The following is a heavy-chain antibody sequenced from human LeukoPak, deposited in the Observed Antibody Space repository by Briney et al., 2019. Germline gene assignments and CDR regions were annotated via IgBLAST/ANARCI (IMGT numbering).Heavy chain of an antibody. J-gene: IGHJ4*02. CDR3: ARPVGRSYSYGLPFDY. CDR2: ISAYNGNT. Sequence: ASVKVSCKASGYTFTSYGISWVRQAPGQGLERMGWISAYNGNTNYAQKLQGRVTMTTDTSTSTAYMELSSLRSEDTAVYYCARPVGRSYSYGLPFDYWGQGTLVTVSS. V-gene: IGHV1-18*01. CDR1: GYTFTSYG. D-gene: IGHD5-18*01.